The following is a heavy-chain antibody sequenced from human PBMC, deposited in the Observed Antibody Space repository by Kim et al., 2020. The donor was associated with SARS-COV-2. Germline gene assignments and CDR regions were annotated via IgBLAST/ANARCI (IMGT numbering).Heavy chain of an antibody. CDR1: GGSISSSSYY. CDR2: IYYSGST. CDR3: ATTRRDGYNFDY. D-gene: IGHD5-12*01. V-gene: IGHV4-39*01. Sequence: SETLSLTCTVSGGSISSSSYYWGWIRQPPGKGLEWIGSIYYSGSTYYNPSLKSRVTISVDTSKNQFSLKLSSVTAADTAVYYCATTRRDGYNFDYWGQGT. J-gene: IGHJ4*02.